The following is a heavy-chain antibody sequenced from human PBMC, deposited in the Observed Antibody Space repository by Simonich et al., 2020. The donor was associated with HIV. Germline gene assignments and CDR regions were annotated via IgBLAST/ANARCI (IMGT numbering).Heavy chain of an antibody. J-gene: IGHJ1*01. CDR3: ARLTAGGLGEYFQH. CDR2: INHSGSN. CDR1: GGSFSGYY. Sequence: QVKLQQWGAGLLKPSETLSLTCDVYGGSFSGYYWSWIPQPPGKGLEWIGEINHSGSNNFNPSLKSRVTISVDTSKNQFSLKLSSVTAADTAVYYCARLTAGGLGEYFQHWGQGTLVTVSS. V-gene: IGHV4-34*01. D-gene: IGHD6-13*01.